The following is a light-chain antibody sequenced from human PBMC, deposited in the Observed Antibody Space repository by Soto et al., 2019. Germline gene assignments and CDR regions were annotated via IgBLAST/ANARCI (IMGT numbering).Light chain of an antibody. CDR1: QSVSRN. V-gene: IGKV3-15*01. J-gene: IGKJ4*01. CDR3: QQYNHWSSIS. CDR2: YAS. Sequence: EIVMTQSPATLSVSPGERATLSCRASQSVSRNLAWYQQKPGQAPRLLISYASTRATGIPSRFSGSWSGTEFTLTISSLQSEYFALYSCQQYNHWSSISFGGGTKVEVK.